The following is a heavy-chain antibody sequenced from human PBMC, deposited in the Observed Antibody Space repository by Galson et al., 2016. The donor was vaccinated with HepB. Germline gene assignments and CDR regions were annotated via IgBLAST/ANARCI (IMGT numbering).Heavy chain of an antibody. D-gene: IGHD6-19*01. Sequence: SVKVSCKASGYTFTSYALHWVRQAPGQRLDCMGWINADNGNTKYSQKFQGRDNFPRDTSASTAYMQLSSLRSEDTAVYYCARVIVEQWLVRLQQPLDYWGQGTLVTASS. CDR1: GYTFTSYA. J-gene: IGHJ4*02. CDR2: INADNGNT. CDR3: ARVIVEQWLVRLQQPLDY. V-gene: IGHV1-3*01.